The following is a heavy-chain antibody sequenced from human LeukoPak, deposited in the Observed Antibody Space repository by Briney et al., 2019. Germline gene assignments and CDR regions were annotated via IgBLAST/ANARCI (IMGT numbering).Heavy chain of an antibody. CDR1: GYSISSGYY. J-gene: IGHJ5*02. CDR3: ARDDLRSDWFDP. CDR2: IDYSGTT. Sequence: SETLSLTCTVSGYSISSGYYWGWIRQPPGKGLEWIGNIDYSGTTQYNPSLKSRVAVSLDTSKNQFSLRLTSVTAADTAVYYCARDDLRSDWFDPWGQGTLVIVSS. V-gene: IGHV4-38-2*02.